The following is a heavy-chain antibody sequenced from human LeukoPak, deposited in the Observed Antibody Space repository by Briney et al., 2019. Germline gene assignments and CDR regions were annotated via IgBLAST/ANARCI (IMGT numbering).Heavy chain of an antibody. Sequence: GASVKVSCKASGYTFTGYYIHWVRQAPGQGLEWMGWINPNSGGTNYAQKFQGRVTMTRDTSISTAYMELSRLRSDDTAVYYCARVGATGTTSPFDYWGQGTLVTASS. D-gene: IGHD1-1*01. V-gene: IGHV1-2*02. CDR1: GYTFTGYY. J-gene: IGHJ4*02. CDR3: ARVGATGTTSPFDY. CDR2: INPNSGGT.